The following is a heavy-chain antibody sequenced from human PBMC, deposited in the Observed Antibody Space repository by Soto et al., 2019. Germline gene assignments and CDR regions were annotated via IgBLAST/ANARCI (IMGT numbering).Heavy chain of an antibody. CDR2: ISTYNGNT. V-gene: IGHV1-18*01. CDR1: GYTFTTYG. CDR3: ARDIPQQLVGYEPFDS. Sequence: ASVKVSCKASGYTFTTYGISWVRQAPGQGLEWMGWISTYNGNTDYAQKFQGRVTMTIDTSTSTAYMDLRSLRSDDTAVYYCARDIPQQLVGYEPFDSWGQGTLVTVSS. J-gene: IGHJ4*02. D-gene: IGHD6-6*01.